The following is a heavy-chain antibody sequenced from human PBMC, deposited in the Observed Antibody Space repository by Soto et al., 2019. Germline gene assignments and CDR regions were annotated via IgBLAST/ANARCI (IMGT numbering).Heavy chain of an antibody. V-gene: IGHV3-7*05. CDR1: GFTFSSYW. CDR3: ARVGPRVVLMENPGGYYYYGMDV. D-gene: IGHD2-8*01. Sequence: GGSLRLSCAASGFTFSSYWMSWVRQAPGKGLEWVANIKQDGSEKYYVDSVKGRFTISRDNAKNSLYLQMNSLRAEDTAVYYCARVGPRVVLMENPGGYYYYGMDVWGQGTTVTVSS. J-gene: IGHJ6*02. CDR2: IKQDGSEK.